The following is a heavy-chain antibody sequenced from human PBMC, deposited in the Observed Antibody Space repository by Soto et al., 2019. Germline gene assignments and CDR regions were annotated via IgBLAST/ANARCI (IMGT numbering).Heavy chain of an antibody. V-gene: IGHV1-18*01. CDR2: ISADNGNT. D-gene: IGHD3-16*01. Sequence: ASVTVSCQASGFTSTGYPIHWVRQVPGQRLEWMGWISADNGNTNYSQKLQGRVTMTTDTSTSTAYMELRSLRSDDTAVYYCARGRGSLRSNFDYWGQGTLVTVSS. CDR3: ARGRGSLRSNFDY. CDR1: GFTSTGYP. J-gene: IGHJ4*02.